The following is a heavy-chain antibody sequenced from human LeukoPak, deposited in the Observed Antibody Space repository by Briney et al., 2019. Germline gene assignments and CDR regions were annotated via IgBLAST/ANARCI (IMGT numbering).Heavy chain of an antibody. D-gene: IGHD6-13*01. J-gene: IGHJ6*02. Sequence: GGSLRLSCAAFGFTFSSYWMSWVRQAPGKGLEWVANIKQDGSEKYYVDSVKGRFTISRDNAKNSLYLQMNSLRAEDTAVYYCARISSSSWPYYYYYGMDVWGQGTTVTVSS. CDR2: IKQDGSEK. V-gene: IGHV3-7*01. CDR3: ARISSSSWPYYYYYGMDV. CDR1: GFTFSSYW.